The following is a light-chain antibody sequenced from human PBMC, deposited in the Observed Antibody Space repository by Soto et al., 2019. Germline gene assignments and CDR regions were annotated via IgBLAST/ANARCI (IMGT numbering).Light chain of an antibody. V-gene: IGLV2-23*01. Sequence: QSVLTQPASVSGSPGQSIALSCTGTSSYVGTYNLVSWYQQHPGKAPKLLISEGGKRPSGVSDRFSGSKSGNTASLTISGLQAEDEADYSCCSFAAGTPHVFGTGTKVPVL. J-gene: IGLJ1*01. CDR1: SSYVGTYNL. CDR2: EGG. CDR3: CSFAAGTPHV.